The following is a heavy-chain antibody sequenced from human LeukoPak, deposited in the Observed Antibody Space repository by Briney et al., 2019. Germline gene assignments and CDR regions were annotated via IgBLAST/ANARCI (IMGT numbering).Heavy chain of an antibody. D-gene: IGHD6-13*01. J-gene: IGHJ4*02. V-gene: IGHV3-7*01. CDR1: GFTVSSNY. CDR2: IKQDGSEK. CDR3: AKDSYSSSWYYLTPFDY. Sequence: GGSLRLSCAASGFTVSSNYMSWVRQAPGKGLEWVANIKQDGSEKNYVDSVKGRFSISRDNAKNSLYLQMNSLRAEDTAVYYCAKDSYSSSWYYLTPFDYWGQGTLVTVSS.